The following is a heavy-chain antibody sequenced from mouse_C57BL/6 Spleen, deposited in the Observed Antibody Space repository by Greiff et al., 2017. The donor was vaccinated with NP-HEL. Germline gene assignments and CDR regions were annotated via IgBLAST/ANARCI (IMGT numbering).Heavy chain of an antibody. Sequence: EVMLVESGGGLVKPGGSLKLSCAASGFTFSDYGMHWVRQAPEKGLEWVAYISSGSSTIYYADTVKGRFTISRDNAKNTLFLQMTSLRSEDTAMYYCARGGYDYDDWFAYWGQGTLVTVSA. J-gene: IGHJ3*01. V-gene: IGHV5-17*01. CDR3: ARGGYDYDDWFAY. CDR2: ISSGSSTI. CDR1: GFTFSDYG. D-gene: IGHD2-4*01.